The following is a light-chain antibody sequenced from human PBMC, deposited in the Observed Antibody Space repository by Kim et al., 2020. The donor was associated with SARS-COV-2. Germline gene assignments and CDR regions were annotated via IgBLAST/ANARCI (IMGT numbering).Light chain of an antibody. J-gene: IGKJ5*01. Sequence: EVVMTQSPATLSVSPGERATLSCWASQSVSINLAWYQQKPGQAPRLLIYDASTRATGVPARFSGSGSGTEFTLTISSLQSEDFAVYYCQPYDVWPPIPFCQGTRLDI. CDR2: DAS. V-gene: IGKV3-15*01. CDR1: QSVSIN. CDR3: QPYDVWPPIP.